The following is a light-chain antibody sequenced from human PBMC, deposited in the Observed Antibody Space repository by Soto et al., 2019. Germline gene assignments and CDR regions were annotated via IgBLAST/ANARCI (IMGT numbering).Light chain of an antibody. J-gene: IGKJ2*01. CDR2: AAS. V-gene: IGKV1-39*01. CDR1: QSISSY. CDR3: QQSYSTPYT. Sequence: DIQMTQSPSSLSASVGDRVTITCRASQSISSYLNWYQQKPGKAPKLLIYAASRLQSGVPSRFSGSGSGTDFTLTISSLQPEDFATYYCQQSYSTPYTCGQGTKLEIK.